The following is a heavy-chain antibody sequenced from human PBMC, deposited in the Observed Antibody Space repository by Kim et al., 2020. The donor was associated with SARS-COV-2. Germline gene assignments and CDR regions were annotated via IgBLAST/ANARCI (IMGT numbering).Heavy chain of an antibody. J-gene: IGHJ6*02. Sequence: GGSLRLSCAASGFTFSSYGMHWVRQAPGKGLEWVAVIWYDGSNKYYADSVKGRFTISRDNSKNTLYLQMNSLRAEDTAVYYCARGFGELSGYYYGMDVWGQGTTVTVSS. D-gene: IGHD3-10*01. CDR3: ARGFGELSGYYYGMDV. V-gene: IGHV3-33*01. CDR1: GFTFSSYG. CDR2: IWYDGSNK.